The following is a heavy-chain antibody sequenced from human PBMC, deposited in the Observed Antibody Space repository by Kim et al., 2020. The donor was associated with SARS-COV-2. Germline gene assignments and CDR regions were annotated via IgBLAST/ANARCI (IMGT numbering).Heavy chain of an antibody. D-gene: IGHD2-15*01. J-gene: IGHJ5*02. V-gene: IGHV3-15*01. CDR2: IKSKTDGGTT. CDR1: GFTFSNAW. CDR3: TADLGYCSGGSCYSVGWFDP. Sequence: GGSLRLSCAASGFTFSNAWMSWVRQAPGKGLEWVGRIKSKTDGGTTDYAEPVIGRFTIARDDSKNTLSLQMNSLKTEDIAVYYCTADLGYCSGGSCYSVGWFDPWVQGTLVTVSS.